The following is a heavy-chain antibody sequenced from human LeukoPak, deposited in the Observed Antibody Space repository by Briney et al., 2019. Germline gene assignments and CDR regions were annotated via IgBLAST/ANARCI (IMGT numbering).Heavy chain of an antibody. V-gene: IGHV4-4*02. CDR3: ARESSRDGYMGLVVYFDY. D-gene: IGHD5-24*01. J-gene: IGHJ4*02. CDR1: GGSISSSNW. CDR2: IYHSGST. Sequence: SGTLSLTWAVSGGSISSSNWWSWVRQPPGNGLEWIGEIYHSGSTNYNPSLKSRVTISVDTSKHQFSLKLSSVTAADTAVYYCARESSRDGYMGLVVYFDYWGQGTLVTVSS.